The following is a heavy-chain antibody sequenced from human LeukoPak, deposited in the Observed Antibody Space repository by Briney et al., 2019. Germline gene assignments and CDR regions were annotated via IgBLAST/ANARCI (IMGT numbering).Heavy chain of an antibody. V-gene: IGHV3-23*01. CDR2: ISGSGGNT. CDR1: GFTFSTYG. CDR3: ARDKTGSATPAH. D-gene: IGHD3-10*01. Sequence: GGSLRLSCAASGFTFSTYGMSWVRQAPGKGLEWVSEISGSGGNTYYADSVKGRFTMSRDNSKDTLYLQMKSLSTEDTAVYYCARDKTGSATPAHWGQGTLVTVSS. J-gene: IGHJ4*02.